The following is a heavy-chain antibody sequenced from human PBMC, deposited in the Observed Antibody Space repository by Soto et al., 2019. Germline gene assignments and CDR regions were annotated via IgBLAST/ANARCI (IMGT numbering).Heavy chain of an antibody. V-gene: IGHV3-23*01. CDR3: AKGALYQLPIDN. Sequence: PGGSLRLSCAASGFTFSNYAMSWVRQAPGKGLEWVSGISGSGSSTYYAGSVKGRFTISRDKSLYLQMNSLRAEDTAVYYCAKGALYQLPIDNWGQGTLVTVSS. CDR1: GFTFSNYA. J-gene: IGHJ4*02. CDR2: ISGSGSST. D-gene: IGHD2-8*01.